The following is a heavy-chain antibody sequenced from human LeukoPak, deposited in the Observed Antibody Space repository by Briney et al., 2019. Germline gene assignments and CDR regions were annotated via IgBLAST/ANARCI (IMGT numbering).Heavy chain of an antibody. J-gene: IGHJ4*02. CDR2: IYYSGST. CDR3: ARDVGGSYTFDY. V-gene: IGHV4-59*01. Sequence: SETLSLTCTVSGGSISSYYWSWIRQPPGKGLEWIEYIYYSGSTNYNPSLKSRVTISVDTSKNQFSLRLSSVTAADTAVYYCARDVGGSYTFDYWGQGTLVTVSS. CDR1: GGSISSYY. D-gene: IGHD1-26*01.